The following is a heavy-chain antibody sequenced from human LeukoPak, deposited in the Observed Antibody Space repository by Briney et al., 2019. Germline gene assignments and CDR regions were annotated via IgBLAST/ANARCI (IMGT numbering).Heavy chain of an antibody. CDR3: ARGRYFDWLLNFDY. J-gene: IGHJ4*02. CDR2: ISSSGSTI. V-gene: IGHV3-48*03. D-gene: IGHD3-9*01. CDR1: GFTFSSYE. Sequence: TGGSLRLSCAASGFTFSSYEMNWVRQAPGKGLEWVSYISSSGSTIYYADSVKGRFTISRDNAKNSLYLQMNSLRAEDTAVYYCARGRYFDWLLNFDYWGQGTLVTVSS.